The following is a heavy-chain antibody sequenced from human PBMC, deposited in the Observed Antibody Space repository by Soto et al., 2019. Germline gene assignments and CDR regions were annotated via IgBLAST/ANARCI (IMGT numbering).Heavy chain of an antibody. CDR1: GYSVTSHH. CDR3: ARVSRMGDAFDI. Sequence: SETLSLTCFVSGYSVTSHHSSWIRQFPGQGLEWIAYTSYTGNTNYNPSLKSRVTISVDTSKNQFSLKLSSVTAADTAVYYCARVSRMGDAFDIWGQGTMVTVAS. J-gene: IGHJ3*02. CDR2: TSYTGNT. D-gene: IGHD3-16*01. V-gene: IGHV4-59*02.